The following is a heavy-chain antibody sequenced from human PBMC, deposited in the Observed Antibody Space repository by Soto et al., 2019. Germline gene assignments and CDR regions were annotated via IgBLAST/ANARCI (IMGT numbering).Heavy chain of an antibody. CDR1: QISFSSYW. CDR3: ATDLNGPNY. J-gene: IGHJ4*01. D-gene: IGHD2-8*01. Sequence: EEQLVESGGGLVQPGGSLKLSCVVSQISFSSYWMTWVRQAPGKGLECVANINQDGSEKYYEDSVKGRFTISRDNTKNSLYLHMNSLRAEDTAVYYCATDLNGPNYWSHGTLVAVSS. V-gene: IGHV3-7*01. CDR2: INQDGSEK.